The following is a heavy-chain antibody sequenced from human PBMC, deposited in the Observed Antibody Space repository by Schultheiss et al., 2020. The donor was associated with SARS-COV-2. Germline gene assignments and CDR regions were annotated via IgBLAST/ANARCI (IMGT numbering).Heavy chain of an antibody. CDR2: IYHSGST. Sequence: SETLSLTCAVYGGSFSGYYWGWIRQPPGKGLEWIGYIYHSGSTYYNPSLKSRVTISVDTSKNQFSLKLSSVTAADTAVYYCARDDSSSWANWFDPWGQGTLVTVSS. V-gene: IGHV4-34*09. D-gene: IGHD6-13*01. CDR3: ARDDSSSWANWFDP. CDR1: GGSFSGYY. J-gene: IGHJ5*02.